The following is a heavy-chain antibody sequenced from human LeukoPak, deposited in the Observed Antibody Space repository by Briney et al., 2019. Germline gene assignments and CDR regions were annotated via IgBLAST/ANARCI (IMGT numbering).Heavy chain of an antibody. V-gene: IGHV3-30*03. D-gene: IGHD2-21*02. CDR1: GFTFSSYG. Sequence: GGSLRLSCAASGFTFSSYGMHWVRQAPGKGLEWVAVISYDGSNKYYADSVKGRFTISRDNSKNTLYLQMNSLRAEDTAVYYCARFLWGVAVTAILDPAWGQGTLVTVSS. CDR3: ARFLWGVAVTAILDPA. CDR2: ISYDGSNK. J-gene: IGHJ4*02.